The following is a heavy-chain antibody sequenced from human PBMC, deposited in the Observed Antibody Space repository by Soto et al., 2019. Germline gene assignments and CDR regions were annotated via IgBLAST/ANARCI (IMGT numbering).Heavy chain of an antibody. J-gene: IGHJ2*01. Sequence: QVQLQQWGAGLLKPSETLSLTCAVYGGSFSGYYWSWIRQPPGKGLEWIGEINHSGSTNYNPSLKSRVTISVETSKNQFSLKLSSVTAADTAVYYCARPPFHYDFCSGRDWYVDLWGRGTLVTVSS. CDR2: INHSGST. CDR3: ARPPFHYDFCSGRDWYVDL. D-gene: IGHD3-3*01. V-gene: IGHV4-34*01. CDR1: GGSFSGYY.